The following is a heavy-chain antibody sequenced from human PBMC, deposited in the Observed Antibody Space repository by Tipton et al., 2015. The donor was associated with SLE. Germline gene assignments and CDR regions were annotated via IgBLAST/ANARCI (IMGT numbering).Heavy chain of an antibody. CDR3: ARDRIQLYYFDY. CDR2: IYYSGST. J-gene: IGHJ4*02. D-gene: IGHD5-18*01. CDR1: GGSISSHY. Sequence: TLSLTCTVSGGSISSHYWSWIRQPPGKGLEWIGYIYYSGSTNYNPSLKSRVTISVDTSKNQFSLKLSSVTAADTAVYYCARDRIQLYYFDYWGQGTLVTVSS. V-gene: IGHV4-59*11.